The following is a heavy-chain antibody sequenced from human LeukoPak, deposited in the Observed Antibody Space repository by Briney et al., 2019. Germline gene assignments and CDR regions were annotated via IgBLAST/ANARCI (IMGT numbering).Heavy chain of an antibody. V-gene: IGHV3-74*01. CDR1: GFTFSSYW. J-gene: IGHJ6*02. CDR2: INSDGSST. D-gene: IGHD4-11*01. Sequence: PVGSLRLSCAASGFTFSSYWMHWVRQAPGKGLVWVSRINSDGSSTSYADSVKGRFTISRDNAKNTLYLQMNSLRAEDTALYYCASLGYSKGYYYGMDVWGQGTTVTVSS. CDR3: ASLGYSKGYYYGMDV.